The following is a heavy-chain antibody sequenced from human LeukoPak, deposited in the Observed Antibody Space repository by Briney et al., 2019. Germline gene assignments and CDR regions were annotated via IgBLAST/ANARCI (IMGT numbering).Heavy chain of an antibody. Sequence: GGSLRLSCAPSGFTFSSYAMRWVRQAPGKGLEWVSAISGSGGSTYYADSVKGRFTISRDNSKNTLYLQMNSLRAEDTAVYYCARPRMRFLLDAFDIWGQGTMVTVSS. V-gene: IGHV3-23*01. CDR1: GFTFSSYA. CDR2: ISGSGGST. CDR3: ARPRMRFLLDAFDI. J-gene: IGHJ3*02. D-gene: IGHD3-3*01.